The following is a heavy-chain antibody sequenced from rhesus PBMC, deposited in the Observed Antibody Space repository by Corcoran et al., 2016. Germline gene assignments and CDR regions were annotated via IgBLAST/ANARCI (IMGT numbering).Heavy chain of an antibody. D-gene: IGHD3-16*01. CDR3: ARGGYYSGSWYFDY. Sequence: QLQLQESGPGLVKPSETLSLTCAVSGGSISSNYWSWIRHPPGKGLEWIGRSPGSGGCTDYNPSLQSRVTISTYTSKNQFSLMLRSVTAADTAVYYCARGGYYSGSWYFDYWGQGVLVTVSS. J-gene: IGHJ4*01. CDR1: GGSISSNY. CDR2: SPGSGGCT. V-gene: IGHV4-173*01.